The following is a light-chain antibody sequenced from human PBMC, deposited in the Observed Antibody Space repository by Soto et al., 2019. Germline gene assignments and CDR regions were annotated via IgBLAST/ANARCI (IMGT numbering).Light chain of an antibody. V-gene: IGLV2-14*01. CDR1: ISYVGGYDY. CDR2: DVS. Sequence: QSALTQPASVSGSPGQSITISCTGTISYVGGYDYVSWYQQHPGKAPKLMIYDVSNRPSGVSNRFSGSKSGNTSSLTISGPQSDDEADYYCSSYTTSSTYVFGTGTKVTVL. J-gene: IGLJ1*01. CDR3: SSYTTSSTYV.